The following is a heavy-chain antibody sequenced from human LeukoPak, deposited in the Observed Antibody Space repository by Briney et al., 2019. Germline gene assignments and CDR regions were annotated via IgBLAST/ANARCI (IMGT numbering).Heavy chain of an antibody. J-gene: IGHJ6*02. Sequence: ASVKVSCKASGYTFTSYYIHWVRQAPGQGLEWMGWISAYNGNTNYAQKLQGRVTMTTDTSTSTAYMELRSLRSDDTAVYYCARTKCGGDCYLLYYYGMDVWGQGTTVTVSS. CDR2: ISAYNGNT. D-gene: IGHD2-21*02. CDR1: GYTFTSYY. V-gene: IGHV1-18*04. CDR3: ARTKCGGDCYLLYYYGMDV.